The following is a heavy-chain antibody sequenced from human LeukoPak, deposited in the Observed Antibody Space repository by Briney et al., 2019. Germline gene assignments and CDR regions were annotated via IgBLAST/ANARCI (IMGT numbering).Heavy chain of an antibody. V-gene: IGHV1-2*02. CDR1: GYTFTSYY. D-gene: IGHD6-19*01. J-gene: IGHJ6*02. CDR3: AREAEWLNGMDV. CDR2: INPNSGGT. Sequence: ASVKVSCKASGYTFTSYYMHWVRQAPGQGLEWMGWINPNSGGTNYAQKFQGRVTMTRDTSISTAYMELSRLRSDDTAVYYCAREAEWLNGMDVWGQGTTVTVSS.